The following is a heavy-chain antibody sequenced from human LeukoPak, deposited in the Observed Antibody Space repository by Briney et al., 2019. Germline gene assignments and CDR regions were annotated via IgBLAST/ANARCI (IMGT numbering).Heavy chain of an antibody. V-gene: IGHV3-7*01. D-gene: IGHD6-25*01. CDR1: GFTFSNYW. CDR2: IKHDGSEK. J-gene: IGHJ3*02. Sequence: PGGSLRLSCAASGFTFSNYWMSWVRQAPGKGLEWVANIKHDGSEKYSVDSVKGRFTISRDNAKNSLYLQMNSLRAEDTAVYYCARRAANAFDIWGQGTMVTVSS. CDR3: ARRAANAFDI.